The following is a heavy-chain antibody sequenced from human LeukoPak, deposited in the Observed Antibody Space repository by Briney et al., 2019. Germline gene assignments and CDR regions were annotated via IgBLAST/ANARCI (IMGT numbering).Heavy chain of an antibody. CDR3: AKDGILGTGVGYCSGGSCSIRDDY. Sequence: GGSLRLSCAASGFTFSSYAMRWVRQAPGKGLEWVSAISGSGGSTYYADSVKGRFTISRDNSKNTLYLQMNSLRAEDTAAYYCAKDGILGTGVGYCSGGSCSIRDDYWGQGTLVTVSS. J-gene: IGHJ4*02. CDR1: GFTFSSYA. V-gene: IGHV3-23*01. CDR2: ISGSGGST. D-gene: IGHD2-15*01.